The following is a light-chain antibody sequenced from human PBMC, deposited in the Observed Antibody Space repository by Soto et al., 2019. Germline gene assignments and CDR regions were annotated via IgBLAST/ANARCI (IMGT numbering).Light chain of an antibody. CDR1: QSISNW. CDR3: QLYNSYSFT. V-gene: IGKV1-5*01. CDR2: DAS. Sequence: DIQMTQSPSTLSASVGDRVTITCRASQSISNWLAWYQQKPGKAPKLLIYDASTLESGVPSRFSSSGSGTEFTLTISSLQPDDFATYYCQLYNSYSFTFGQGTKLEIK. J-gene: IGKJ2*01.